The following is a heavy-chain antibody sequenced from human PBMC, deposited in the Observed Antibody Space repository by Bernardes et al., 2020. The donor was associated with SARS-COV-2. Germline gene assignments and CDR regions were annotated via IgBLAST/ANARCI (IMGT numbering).Heavy chain of an antibody. CDR1: GFTFRSYW. Sequence: GGSLRLSCAASGFTFRSYWMHWVRQAPGKGLEWVSRLNSDGSSTSYADSVKGRFTISRDNAKNTLYLQMNSLRAEDTAVYYCARDRDSNDDYFDYWGQGTLVTVSS. CDR2: LNSDGSST. CDR3: ARDRDSNDDYFDY. V-gene: IGHV3-74*01. D-gene: IGHD4-4*01. J-gene: IGHJ4*02.